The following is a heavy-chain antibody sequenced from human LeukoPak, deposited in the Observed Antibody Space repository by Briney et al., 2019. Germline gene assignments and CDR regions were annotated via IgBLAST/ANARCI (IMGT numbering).Heavy chain of an antibody. J-gene: IGHJ6*03. V-gene: IGHV1-18*01. Sequence: ASVKVSCKASGYTFTSYGISWVRQAPGQGLEWMGWISAYNGNTNYAQKLQGRVTMTTDTSTSTAYMELRSLRPDDTAVYYCARGEVVPAAMQRIYYYYYYMDVWGKGTTVTVSS. D-gene: IGHD2-2*01. CDR1: GYTFTSYG. CDR2: ISAYNGNT. CDR3: ARGEVVPAAMQRIYYYYYYMDV.